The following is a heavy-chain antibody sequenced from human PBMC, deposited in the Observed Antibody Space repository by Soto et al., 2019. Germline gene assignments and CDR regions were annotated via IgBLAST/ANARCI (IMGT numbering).Heavy chain of an antibody. D-gene: IGHD4-17*01. V-gene: IGHV3-23*01. J-gene: IGHJ3*02. CDR3: AKDIETYADLHAFDM. Sequence: EVQLLESGGGLVQPGGSVRLSCTASGFTFSSYAMDWVRQAPGKGLEWVSAISGSGESTYYADSVTGRFTISRDNSKNTLYLQMNSLRAEDTAVYYCAKDIETYADLHAFDMWGPGTLVTVSS. CDR2: ISGSGEST. CDR1: GFTFSSYA.